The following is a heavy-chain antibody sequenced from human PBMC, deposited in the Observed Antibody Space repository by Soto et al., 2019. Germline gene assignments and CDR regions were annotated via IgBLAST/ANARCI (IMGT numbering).Heavy chain of an antibody. J-gene: IGHJ5*02. V-gene: IGHV4-34*01. Sequence: QVQLQQWGAGLLKPSETLSLTCAVYGGSFSGYYWSWIRQPPGKGLEWIGEINHSGSTNYNPSLKSRVTISVDTSKNQFSLKLSSVTAADTAVYYCAGGLSWDIDSSWYGWFDPWGQGTLVTVSS. CDR3: AGGLSWDIDSSWYGWFDP. D-gene: IGHD6-13*01. CDR1: GGSFSGYY. CDR2: INHSGST.